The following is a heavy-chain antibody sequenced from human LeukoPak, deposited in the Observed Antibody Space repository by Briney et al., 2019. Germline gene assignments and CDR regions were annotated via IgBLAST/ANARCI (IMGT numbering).Heavy chain of an antibody. CDR1: GFTFSNYW. J-gene: IGHJ5*02. D-gene: IGHD3-22*01. V-gene: IGHV3-74*01. CDR3: ARVLSGSWDWFDP. Sequence: GGSLRLSCAASGFTFSNYWMHWVRQAPGKGLVWVSRINTDGSRITYADSVKGRFAISRDNAMNTVYLQMNSLRAEDTAVYYCARVLSGSWDWFDPWGQGTLVTVSS. CDR2: INTDGSRI.